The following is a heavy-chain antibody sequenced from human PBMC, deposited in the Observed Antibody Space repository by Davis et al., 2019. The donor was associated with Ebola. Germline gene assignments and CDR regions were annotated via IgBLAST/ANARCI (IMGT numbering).Heavy chain of an antibody. CDR1: GGSFSGYY. Sequence: SETLSLTCAVYGGSFSGYYWSWIRQPPGKGLEWIGEINHSGSTNYNPSLKSRVTISVDTSKNQFSLKLSSVTAADTAVYYCARVRQRGSWYFYFDYWGQGTLVTVSS. CDR2: INHSGST. J-gene: IGHJ4*02. D-gene: IGHD6-13*01. V-gene: IGHV4-34*01. CDR3: ARVRQRGSWYFYFDY.